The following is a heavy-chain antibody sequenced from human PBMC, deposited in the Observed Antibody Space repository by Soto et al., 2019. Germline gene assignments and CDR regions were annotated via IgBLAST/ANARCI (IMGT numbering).Heavy chain of an antibody. CDR3: ARAGDSSGPVALGY. CDR1: GGSVSNFY. Sequence: SETLSLTCTVSGGSVSNFYWSWIRQPPGKGLEWIGYIYHSGSTYYNPSLKSRVTISVDRSKNQFSLKLSSVTAADTAVYYCARAGDSSGPVALGYWGQGTLVTVSS. CDR2: IYHSGST. D-gene: IGHD6-19*01. J-gene: IGHJ4*02. V-gene: IGHV4-59*02.